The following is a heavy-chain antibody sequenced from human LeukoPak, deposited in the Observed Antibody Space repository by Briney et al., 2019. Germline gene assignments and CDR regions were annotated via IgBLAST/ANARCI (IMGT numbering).Heavy chain of an antibody. CDR2: IIPIFGTA. Sequence: SVKVSCKASGGTFSSYAISWVRQAPGQGLEWMGGIIPIFGTANYAQKFQGRVTITADESTSTAYMELSSLRSEDTAVYYCASPKNYYDSSGYPYYFDYWGQGTLVTVSS. CDR3: ASPKNYYDSSGYPYYFDY. D-gene: IGHD3-22*01. J-gene: IGHJ4*02. CDR1: GGTFSSYA. V-gene: IGHV1-69*13.